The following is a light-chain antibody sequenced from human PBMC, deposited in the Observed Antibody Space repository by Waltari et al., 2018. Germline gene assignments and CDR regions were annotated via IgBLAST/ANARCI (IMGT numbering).Light chain of an antibody. CDR2: WAS. V-gene: IGKV4-1*01. J-gene: IGKJ4*01. Sequence: DIVMTQSPDSLAVSLGERATINCKSSQSVLYTTNNKNYLAWYPQKPGQPPKLLIYWASTRESGVPDRFSGSGSGTNFTLTISSLQAEDVAVYYCQQYHSPPQTFGGGTKVEIK. CDR1: QSVLYTTNNKNY. CDR3: QQYHSPPQT.